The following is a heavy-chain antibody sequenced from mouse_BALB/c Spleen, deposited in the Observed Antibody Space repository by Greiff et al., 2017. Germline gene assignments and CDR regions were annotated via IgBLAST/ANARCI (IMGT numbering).Heavy chain of an antibody. D-gene: IGHD1-1*01. J-gene: IGHJ3*01. CDR1: GYAFSSSW. CDR2: IYPGDGDT. CDR3: AIYYGSSYFAY. Sequence: VKLVESGPELVKPGASVKISCKASGYAFSSSWMNWVKQRPGQGLEWIGRIYPGDGDTNYNGKFKGKATLTADKSSSTAYMQLSSLTSVDSAVYFCAIYYGSSYFAYWGQGTLVTVSA. V-gene: IGHV1-82*01.